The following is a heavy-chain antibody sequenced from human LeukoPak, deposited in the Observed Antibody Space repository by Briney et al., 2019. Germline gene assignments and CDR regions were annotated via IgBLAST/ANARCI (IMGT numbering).Heavy chain of an antibody. D-gene: IGHD4-11*01. V-gene: IGHV5-51*01. J-gene: IGHJ4*02. CDR2: IYPGDSDT. Sequence: GESLKISFKGSGXSFTNYCIGWVRQMPGKGLEWMGIIYPGDSDTRYSPSFQGQVTISADKSITTAYLQWSSLKASDTAMYFCARHGDYSRVLDYWGQGTLVTVSS. CDR1: GXSFTNYC. CDR3: ARHGDYSRVLDY.